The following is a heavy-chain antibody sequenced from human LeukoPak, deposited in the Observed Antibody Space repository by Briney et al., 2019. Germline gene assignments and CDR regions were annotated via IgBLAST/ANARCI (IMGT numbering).Heavy chain of an antibody. J-gene: IGHJ6*03. CDR1: GFTFSDYY. Sequence: PGGSLRLSCAASGFTFSDYYMSWIRQAPGKGLDWVSYISSSGSPTYFADSVKGRFTISRDNAKNSLYLQMNSLRAEDTAVYYCARHQGKILSYYMDVWGKGTTVTVSS. CDR3: ARHQGKILSYYMDV. V-gene: IGHV3-11*04. D-gene: IGHD3-3*01. CDR2: ISSSGSPT.